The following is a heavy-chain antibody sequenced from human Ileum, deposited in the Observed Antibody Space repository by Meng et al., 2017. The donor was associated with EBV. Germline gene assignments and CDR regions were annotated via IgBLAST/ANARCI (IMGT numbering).Heavy chain of an antibody. D-gene: IGHD1-26*01. CDR1: GGSVSSAHSF. CDR2: MSYSGST. CDR3: AGDPHSGSPH. J-gene: IGHJ4*02. V-gene: IGHV4-61*01. Sequence: QWQLQGSGPGLVKPSQSLSLTWTVPGGSVSSAHSFWTWIRQPPGKGLEWIGYMSYSGSTNYSPPLESRVTISVDTSKNQFSLKLSSVTAADTAVYYCAGDPHSGSPHWGQGTLVTVSS.